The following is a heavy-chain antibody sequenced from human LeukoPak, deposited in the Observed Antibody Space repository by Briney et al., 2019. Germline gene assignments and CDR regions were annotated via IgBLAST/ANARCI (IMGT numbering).Heavy chain of an antibody. CDR3: ARKIGFSSSWYYGRHYFDY. CDR2: ISGCGGST. J-gene: IGHJ4*02. D-gene: IGHD6-13*01. V-gene: IGHV3-23*01. CDR1: GFTFSSYA. Sequence: PGGSLRLSCAASGFTFSSYAMSWLRQAPGKGLEWVSAISGCGGSTYYADSVKGRFTISRDNSKNTLYLQMNSLRAEDTAVYYCARKIGFSSSWYYGRHYFDYWGQGTLVTVSS.